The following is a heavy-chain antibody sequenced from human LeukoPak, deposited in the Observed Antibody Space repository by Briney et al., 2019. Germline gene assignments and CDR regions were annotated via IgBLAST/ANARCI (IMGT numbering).Heavy chain of an antibody. CDR3: AKDLGVYYYDSSGDDY. Sequence: PGGSLRLSCAASGFTFSSYSMTWVRQASGKGLEWDSSISSSSSYIYYADSVKGRFTISRDNSKNTLSLQMNSLRAEDTAVYYCAKDLGVYYYDSSGDDYWGQGTLVTVSS. V-gene: IGHV3-21*01. CDR1: GFTFSSYS. J-gene: IGHJ4*02. CDR2: ISSSSSYI. D-gene: IGHD3-22*01.